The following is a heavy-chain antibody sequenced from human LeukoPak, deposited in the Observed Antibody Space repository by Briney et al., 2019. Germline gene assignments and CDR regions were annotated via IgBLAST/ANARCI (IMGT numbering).Heavy chain of an antibody. D-gene: IGHD6-6*01. CDR1: GFTFNDYA. CDR3: AKGGRATRLDDAFDI. CDR2: VTWNSATI. J-gene: IGHJ3*02. V-gene: IGHV3-9*03. Sequence: GGTLRLSCAASGFTFNDYAMHWVRRAPGKGLEWVSGVTWNSATIAYADSVKGRFTISRDNAKNSLYLQMNSLRIEDMAFYYCAKGGRATRLDDAFDIWGQGTMVAVSS.